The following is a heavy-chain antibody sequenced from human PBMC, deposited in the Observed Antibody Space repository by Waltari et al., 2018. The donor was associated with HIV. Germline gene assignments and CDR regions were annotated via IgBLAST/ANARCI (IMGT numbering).Heavy chain of an antibody. D-gene: IGHD6-6*01. CDR2: INPNSGGT. Sequence: QVQLVQSGAEVKKPGASVKVSCKASGYTFTGYYMHWVRQAPGQGLEWMGRINPNSGGTNYAKKFQGRVTMTRDTSISTAYMELSRLRSDDTAVYYCSYSSSNWFDPWGQGTLVTVSS. V-gene: IGHV1-2*06. CDR3: SYSSSNWFDP. J-gene: IGHJ5*02. CDR1: GYTFTGYY.